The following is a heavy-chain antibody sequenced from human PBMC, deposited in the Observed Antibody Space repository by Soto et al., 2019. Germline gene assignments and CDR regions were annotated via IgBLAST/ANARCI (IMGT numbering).Heavy chain of an antibody. CDR3: VRPLGLQSNYGVDV. Sequence: PKISCKGSGYTFVNYWIGWVRQMPGKGLEWMGTIYPGDSDTRYSPSFEGQVTISADESINTAYLQWSSLQPSDTAVYYCVRPLGLQSNYGVDVWGQGTAVTVSS. CDR2: IYPGDSDT. J-gene: IGHJ6*02. D-gene: IGHD4-4*01. V-gene: IGHV5-51*01. CDR1: GYTFVNYW.